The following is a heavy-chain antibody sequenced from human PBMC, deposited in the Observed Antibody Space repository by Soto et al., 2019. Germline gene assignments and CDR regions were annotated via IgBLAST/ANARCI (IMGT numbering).Heavy chain of an antibody. V-gene: IGHV3-48*01. Sequence: GGSLRISCSASGFPFITYIINCVRQAPGKGLEWLSYINSDGSAIDYADSVKGRFTISRDNAKNSVYLQMSSLRAEDTAVYYCARDLAWAFDYWGQGTLVTVSS. CDR3: ARDLAWAFDY. J-gene: IGHJ4*02. D-gene: IGHD7-27*01. CDR1: GFPFITYI. CDR2: INSDGSAI.